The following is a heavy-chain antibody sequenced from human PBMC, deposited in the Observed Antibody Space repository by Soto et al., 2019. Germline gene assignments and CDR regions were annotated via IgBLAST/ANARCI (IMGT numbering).Heavy chain of an antibody. CDR3: ARSRGSTRSFDY. CDR2: IYYSGST. V-gene: IGHV4-59*01. Sequence: SETLSLTCTVSGGSISTYWWSWIRQPPRKGLEWIGYIYYSGSTNYNPSLKSRVTISVDTSKNQFSLRLTSVTAADTAVYYCARSRGSTRSFDYWGQGTLVTVSS. J-gene: IGHJ4*02. CDR1: GGSISTYW. D-gene: IGHD2-15*01.